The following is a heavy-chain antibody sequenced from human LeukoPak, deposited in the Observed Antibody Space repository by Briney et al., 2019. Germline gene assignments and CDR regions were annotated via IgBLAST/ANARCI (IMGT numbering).Heavy chain of an antibody. D-gene: IGHD1-1*01. J-gene: IGHJ6*03. Sequence: ASVKVSCKASGYTFTGYYMHWVRQAPGQGLEWMGWINPNSGGTNYAQKFQGRVTMTRDTSISTAHMELSRLRSDDTAVYYCARDLFWNDEAYYYYYMEVWGKGTTVTVSS. V-gene: IGHV1-2*02. CDR1: GYTFTGYY. CDR3: ARDLFWNDEAYYYYYMEV. CDR2: INPNSGGT.